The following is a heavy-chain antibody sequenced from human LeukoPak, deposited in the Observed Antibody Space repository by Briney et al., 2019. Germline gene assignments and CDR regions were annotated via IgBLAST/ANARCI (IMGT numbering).Heavy chain of an antibody. D-gene: IGHD4-11*01. CDR2: ISSSSSYI. CDR1: GFTFSSYT. CDR3: ARDQGGSSTVTTADY. V-gene: IGHV3-21*01. Sequence: GGSLRLSCAASGFTFSSYTMNWVRQAPGKGLEWVSSISSSSSYIYYADSVKGRFTISRDNAKNSLYLQMNSLRAEDTAVYYRARDQGGSSTVTTADYWGQGTLVTVSS. J-gene: IGHJ4*02.